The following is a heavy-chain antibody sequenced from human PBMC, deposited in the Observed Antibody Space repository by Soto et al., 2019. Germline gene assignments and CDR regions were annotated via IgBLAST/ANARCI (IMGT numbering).Heavy chain of an antibody. J-gene: IGHJ5*02. Sequence: GESLKISCKGSGYSFTSYWISWVRQMPGKGLEWMGRIDPSDSYTNYSPSFQGHVTISADKSISTAYLQWSSLKASDTAMYHCAGWYNWNYLARWFDPWGQGTLVTVSS. CDR1: GYSFTSYW. CDR2: IDPSDSYT. V-gene: IGHV5-10-1*01. CDR3: AGWYNWNYLARWFDP. D-gene: IGHD1-7*01.